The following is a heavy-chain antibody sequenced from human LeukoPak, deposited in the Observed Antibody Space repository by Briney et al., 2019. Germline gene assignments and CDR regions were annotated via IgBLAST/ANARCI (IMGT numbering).Heavy chain of an antibody. CDR2: ISSSSSYI. CDR1: GFTFSSYS. J-gene: IGHJ4*02. V-gene: IGHV3-21*01. CDR3: AKDGTSYYYIYY. Sequence: PGGSLRLSCAASGFTFSSYSMNWVRQAPGKGLEWVSSISSSSSYIYYADSVKGRFTVSRDDSKNTLYLQMNSLRGDDTAVYYSAKDGTSYYYIYYWGQGTLVTVSS. D-gene: IGHD2/OR15-2a*01.